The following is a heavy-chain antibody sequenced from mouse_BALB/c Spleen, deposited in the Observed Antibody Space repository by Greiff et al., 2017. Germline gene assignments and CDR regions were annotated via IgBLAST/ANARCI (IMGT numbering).Heavy chain of an antibody. D-gene: IGHD2-4*01. CDR2: ISDGGSYT. Sequence: EVKVVESGGGLVKPGGSLKLSCAASGFTFSDYYMYWVRQTPEKRLEWVATISDGGSYTYYPDSVKGRFTISRDNAKNNLYLQMSSLKSEDTAMYYCARVGDYDRMDYWGQGTSVTVSS. CDR1: GFTFSDYY. CDR3: ARVGDYDRMDY. J-gene: IGHJ4*01. V-gene: IGHV5-4*02.